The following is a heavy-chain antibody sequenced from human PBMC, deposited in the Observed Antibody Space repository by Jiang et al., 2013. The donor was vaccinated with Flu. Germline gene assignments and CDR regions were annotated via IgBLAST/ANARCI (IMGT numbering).Heavy chain of an antibody. J-gene: IGHJ2*01. V-gene: IGHV4-39*01. CDR1: GLSITRSFFP. Sequence: PGLVKASETLALTCDVSGLSITRSFFPGAGSASPRKGLEWIGSVSYRGITHYNPSLQSRVIVSVDTSENHFSLRLSSMTAADTAVYFCARHDPDYWNGYYNFDVWGRGILVTVSS. CDR3: ARHDPDYWNGYYNFDV. CDR2: VSYRGIT. D-gene: IGHD3-3*01.